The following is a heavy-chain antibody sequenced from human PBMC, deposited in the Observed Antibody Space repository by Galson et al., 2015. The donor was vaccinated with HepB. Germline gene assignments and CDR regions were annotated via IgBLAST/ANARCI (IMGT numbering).Heavy chain of an antibody. D-gene: IGHD1-14*01. CDR3: ARRREPSGAFDI. J-gene: IGHJ3*02. CDR1: GYTFTSYG. V-gene: IGHV1-46*03. CDR2: INPSGGST. Sequence: SVKVSCKASGYTFTSYGISWVRQAPGQGLEWMGIINPSGGSTSYAQKFQGRVTMTRDTSTSTVYMELSSLRSEDTAVYYCARRREPSGAFDIWGQGTMVTVSS.